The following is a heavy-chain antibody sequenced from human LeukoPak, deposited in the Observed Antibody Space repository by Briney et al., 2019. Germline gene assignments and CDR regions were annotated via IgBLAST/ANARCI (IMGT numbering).Heavy chain of an antibody. Sequence: GGSLKLSCAASGFTFSDHYMDWVRQAPGKGLEWVGRTRDKLNSYTTEYAASVKGRFTISRDDSKNSLYLQMNSLKTEDTAVYYCARGHYYMDVWGKGTTVTVSS. CDR3: ARGHYYMDV. J-gene: IGHJ6*03. CDR1: GFTFSDHY. V-gene: IGHV3-72*01. CDR2: TRDKLNSYTT.